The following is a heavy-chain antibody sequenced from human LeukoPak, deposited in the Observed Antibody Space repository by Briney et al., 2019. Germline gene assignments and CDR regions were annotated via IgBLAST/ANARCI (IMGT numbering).Heavy chain of an antibody. CDR3: ARRRDFIDY. CDR2: SISSGTTI. D-gene: IGHD3/OR15-3a*01. V-gene: IGHV3-11*01. CDR1: GFTLSDYY. J-gene: IGHJ4*02. Sequence: GGSLRLSCAASGFTLSDYYKSWLRQAPGKRLEWVSYSISSGTTIYYPDSVKGRFAISRDNAKNSLYLQMNSLRADDTAVYYCARRRDFIDYWGQGTLGTVSS.